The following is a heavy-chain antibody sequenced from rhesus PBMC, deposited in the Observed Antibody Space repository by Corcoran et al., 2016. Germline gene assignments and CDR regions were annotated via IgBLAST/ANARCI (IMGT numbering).Heavy chain of an antibody. J-gene: IGHJ4*01. V-gene: IGHV3S11*01. Sequence: EVQLVESGGGLVQPGGSLRLSCAAPGFTFRNYWMSWVGQAPGRGLKGLEWVGFIKNKADGGTAAYAESVKGRFTISRDDSKNTLYLQMNSLKTEDTAVYYCTAAAACDYWGQGVLVTVSS. CDR1: GFTFRNYW. CDR2: IKNKADGGTA. D-gene: IGHD6-25*01. CDR3: TAAAACDY.